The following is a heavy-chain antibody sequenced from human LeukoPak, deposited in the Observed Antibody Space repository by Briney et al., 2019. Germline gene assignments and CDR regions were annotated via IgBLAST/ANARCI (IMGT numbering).Heavy chain of an antibody. CDR3: ARYFGTTGTPNY. D-gene: IGHD1-1*01. CDR2: IYYSGST. V-gene: IGHV4-39*01. CDR1: GGSVSSSSYY. Sequence: SETLSLTCTISGGSVSSSSYYWGWIRQPPGKGLEWIGSIYYSGSTYYNPSLKSRVTISVDTSKNQFSLKLSSVTAADTAVFYCARYFGTTGTPNYWGQGTLVTVSS. J-gene: IGHJ4*02.